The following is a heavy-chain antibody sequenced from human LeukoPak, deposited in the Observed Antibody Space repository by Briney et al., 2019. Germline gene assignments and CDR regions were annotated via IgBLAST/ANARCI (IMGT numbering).Heavy chain of an antibody. D-gene: IGHD3-10*01. Sequence: ASVKVSCKASGYTFTGYYMHWVRQAPGQGLEWMGWINPNSGGTNYAQKFQGRVTMTRDTSISTAYMELSRLRSDDTAVYYRARGTMVRGVISRDMDVWGQGTTVTVSS. CDR3: ARGTMVRGVISRDMDV. CDR1: GYTFTGYY. V-gene: IGHV1-2*02. CDR2: INPNSGGT. J-gene: IGHJ6*02.